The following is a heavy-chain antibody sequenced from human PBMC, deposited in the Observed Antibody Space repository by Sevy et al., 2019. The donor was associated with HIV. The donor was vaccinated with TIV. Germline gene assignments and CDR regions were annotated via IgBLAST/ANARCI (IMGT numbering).Heavy chain of an antibody. J-gene: IGHJ4*02. CDR1: GGSISGHY. D-gene: IGHD3-22*01. Sequence: SETLSLTCTVSGGSISGHYWGWIRQSPGKGLEWIAYMYDSGSSNYNTSLRSRVTISVDTSKNQISLRLSSVTAADTAVYYCARGGALTYYDTSGFQNYFVSWGPGNLVTVSS. V-gene: IGHV4-59*11. CDR3: ARGGALTYYDTSGFQNYFVS. CDR2: MYDSGSS.